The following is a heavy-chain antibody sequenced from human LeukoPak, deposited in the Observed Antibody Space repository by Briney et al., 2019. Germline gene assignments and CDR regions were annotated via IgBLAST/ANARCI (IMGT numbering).Heavy chain of an antibody. D-gene: IGHD1-26*01. Sequence: GRSLRLSCAASGFTFDDYAMHWVRQAPGKGLEWVSGISWNSGSIGYADSVKGRFTISRDNAKNSLYLQMNSLRAEDTAVYYCVEELRDYWGQGTLVTVSS. J-gene: IGHJ4*02. CDR3: VEELRDY. CDR1: GFTFDDYA. V-gene: IGHV3-9*01. CDR2: ISWNSGSI.